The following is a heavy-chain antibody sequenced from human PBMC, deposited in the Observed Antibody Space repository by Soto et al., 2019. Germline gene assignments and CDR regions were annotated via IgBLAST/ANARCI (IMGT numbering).Heavy chain of an antibody. D-gene: IGHD6-13*01. CDR2: IYYSGST. CDR1: GGSISSYY. J-gene: IGHJ4*02. Sequence: SETLSLTCTVSGGSISSYYWSWIRQPPGKGLEWIGYIYYSGSTNYNPSLKSRVTISVDTSKNQFSLKLSSVTAADTAVYYCARRDYRSSSSWSTFSHWGQGTLVTVSS. V-gene: IGHV4-59*01. CDR3: ARRDYRSSSSWSTFSH.